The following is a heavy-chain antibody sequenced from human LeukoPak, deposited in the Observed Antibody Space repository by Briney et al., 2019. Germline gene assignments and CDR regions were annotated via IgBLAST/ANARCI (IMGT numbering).Heavy chain of an antibody. D-gene: IGHD1-26*01. CDR3: AHSRSGSSYPPPFDY. Sequence: GGSPRLSCAASGFTFSNYAMSWVREAPGVGLEWGSAISGSGGSTYYADSVKGQFTISRDNSKNTLYLQMNSLRAADTAVYYCAHSRSGSSYPPPFDYWGQGTLVTISS. J-gene: IGHJ4*02. CDR1: GFTFSNYA. V-gene: IGHV3-23*01. CDR2: ISGSGGST.